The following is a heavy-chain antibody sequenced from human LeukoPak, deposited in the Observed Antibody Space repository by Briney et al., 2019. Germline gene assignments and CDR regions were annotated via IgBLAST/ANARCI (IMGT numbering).Heavy chain of an antibody. CDR1: GFTFSSYS. V-gene: IGHV3-21*01. D-gene: IGHD3-22*01. Sequence: GGSLRLSCAASGFTFSSYSMNWVRQAPGKGLEWVSSISSGGSYIYYADSVKGRFTFFRDKAKNSLYLQMSSLRAEDTAVYYCARDSHFYDSSGQKIGYFDYWGQGTLVTVSS. CDR2: ISSGGSYI. J-gene: IGHJ4*02. CDR3: ARDSHFYDSSGQKIGYFDY.